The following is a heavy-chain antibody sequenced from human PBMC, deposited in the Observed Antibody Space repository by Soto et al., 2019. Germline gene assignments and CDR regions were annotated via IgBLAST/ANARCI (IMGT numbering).Heavy chain of an antibody. V-gene: IGHV1-24*01. J-gene: IGHJ4*02. CDR1: GYTLTELS. CDR3: ATALLWFGDVGQKPQYYFDY. CDR2: FDPEDGET. Sequence: ASVKVSCKVSGYTLTELSMHWVRQAPGKGLEWMGSFDPEDGETIYVQKFQGRVTMTEDTSTDTAYMELSSLRSEDTAVYYCATALLWFGDVGQKPQYYFDYWGQGTRVTVSS. D-gene: IGHD3-10*01.